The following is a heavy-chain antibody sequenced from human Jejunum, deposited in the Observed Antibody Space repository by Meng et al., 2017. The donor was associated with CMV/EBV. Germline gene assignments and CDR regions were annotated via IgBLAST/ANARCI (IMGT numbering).Heavy chain of an antibody. CDR1: TEYF. D-gene: IGHD1-26*01. CDR2: TQSHSDFGP. J-gene: IGHJ4*02. CDR3: ARDLITAGHSGSFLDQ. V-gene: IGHV1-2*06. Sequence: TEYFLHWVRQAPGQRPEWTGRTQSHSDFGPSEYAQNFKGRATITRDTSIDTTYMELTGLTSDDTAVYYCARDLITAGHSGSFLDQWGQGTRVTVSS.